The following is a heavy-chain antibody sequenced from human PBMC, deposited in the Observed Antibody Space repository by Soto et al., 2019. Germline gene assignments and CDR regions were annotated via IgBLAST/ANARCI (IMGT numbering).Heavy chain of an antibody. CDR1: GYTFTSYG. Sequence: ASVKVSCKASGYTFTSYGISWVRQAAGQGLEWMGWISAYNGNTNYAQKLQGRVTMTTDTSTSTAYMELRSLRSDDTAVYYCAREYCSSTSCYTLGWFEPLGQGTLGIVSS. D-gene: IGHD2-2*02. CDR3: AREYCSSTSCYTLGWFEP. J-gene: IGHJ5*02. V-gene: IGHV1-18*04. CDR2: ISAYNGNT.